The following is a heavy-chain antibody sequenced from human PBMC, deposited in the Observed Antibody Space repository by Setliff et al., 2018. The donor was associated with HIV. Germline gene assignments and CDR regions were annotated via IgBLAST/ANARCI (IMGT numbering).Heavy chain of an antibody. CDR1: GGTFTSYA. V-gene: IGHV1-69*13. CDR3: ASSTPYDYYSYLDV. J-gene: IGHJ6*03. CDR2: VIPIFGTA. Sequence: SVKVSCKASGGTFTSYAISWVRQAPGQGLEWMGGVIPIFGTANYAQKFQGRVTITADESTSTAYMELSSLRSEDTAVYYCASSTPYDYYSYLDVWGKGTTVTVSS.